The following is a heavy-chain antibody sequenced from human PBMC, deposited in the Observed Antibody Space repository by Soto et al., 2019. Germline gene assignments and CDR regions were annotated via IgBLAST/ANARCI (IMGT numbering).Heavy chain of an antibody. J-gene: IGHJ4*02. Sequence: GGSLRLSCAASGFTFSSYAMNWVCQAPGKGLEWVSAISGSAATTHFADSVKGRFTTSRDNSKNTLYLQMNSLRAEDTAVYYCARDRSYYDSSGSYSPPYWGQGTLVTVSS. D-gene: IGHD3-22*01. CDR3: ARDRSYYDSSGSYSPPY. CDR2: ISGSAATT. V-gene: IGHV3-23*01. CDR1: GFTFSSYA.